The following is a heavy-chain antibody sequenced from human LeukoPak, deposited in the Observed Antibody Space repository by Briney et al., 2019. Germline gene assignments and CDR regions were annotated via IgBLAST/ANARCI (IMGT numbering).Heavy chain of an antibody. CDR3: ARVLGTSYGDYFDY. V-gene: IGHV3-30*01. D-gene: IGHD4-17*01. CDR2: ISYDGSNK. J-gene: IGHJ4*02. CDR1: GFTFSSYA. Sequence: PGGSLRLSCAASGFTFSSYAMHWVRQAPGKGLEWVAVISYDGSNKYYADSVKGRFTISRDNSKNTLYLQMNSLRAEDTAVYYCARVLGTSYGDYFDYWGQGTLVTVSS.